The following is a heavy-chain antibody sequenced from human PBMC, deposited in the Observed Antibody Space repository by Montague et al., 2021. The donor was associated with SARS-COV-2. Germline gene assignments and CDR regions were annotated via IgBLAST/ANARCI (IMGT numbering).Heavy chain of an antibody. CDR2: IKQSGST. J-gene: IGHJ4*02. CDR1: GGSFGDDH. D-gene: IGHD3-22*01. Sequence: SETLSLTCGVSGGSFGDDHWSWIRQPPGKGLEWIGYIKQSGSTNXXPSLKSRVTISVDTSKNQFSLKLTSVTAADTAVYFCARGHLSVSLIVVVFTSASYYFDYWGQGAQVTVSS. V-gene: IGHV4-34*01. CDR3: ARGHLSVSLIVVVFTSASYYFDY.